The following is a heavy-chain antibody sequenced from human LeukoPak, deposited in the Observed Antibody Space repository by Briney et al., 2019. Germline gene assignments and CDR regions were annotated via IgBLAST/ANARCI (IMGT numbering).Heavy chain of an antibody. J-gene: IGHJ4*02. CDR3: ARGYSGYDLSGAGFDY. Sequence: ASVKVSCKASGYTFTSYAMHWVRQAPGQRLEWVGWINAGNGNTKYSQEFQGRVTITRDTSASTAYMELSSLRSEDMAVYYCARGYSGYDLSGAGFDYWGQGTLVTVSS. D-gene: IGHD5-12*01. CDR1: GYTFTSYA. CDR2: INAGNGNT. V-gene: IGHV1-3*03.